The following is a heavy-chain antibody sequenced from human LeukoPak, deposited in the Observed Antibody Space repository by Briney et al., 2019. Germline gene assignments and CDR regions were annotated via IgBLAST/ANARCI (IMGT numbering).Heavy chain of an antibody. Sequence: GESLKISCKGSGYSFTSYWIGWVRQMPGKGLEWMGIIYPGDSDTRYSPSFQGQVTISADKSISTAYLQWSSLKASDTAMYYCARHRDRGLLWFGGLSNWFDPWGQGTLVTVSS. CDR2: IYPGDSDT. V-gene: IGHV5-51*01. CDR1: GYSFTSYW. CDR3: ARHRDRGLLWFGGLSNWFDP. D-gene: IGHD3-10*01. J-gene: IGHJ5*02.